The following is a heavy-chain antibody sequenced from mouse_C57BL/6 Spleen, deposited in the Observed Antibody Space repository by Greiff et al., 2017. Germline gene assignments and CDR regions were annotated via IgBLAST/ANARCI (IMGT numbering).Heavy chain of an antibody. J-gene: IGHJ2*01. CDR3: AREIDSNQYYFDY. CDR1: GYAFSSSW. D-gene: IGHD2-5*01. CDR2: IYPGDGDT. Sequence: VQLQQSGPELVKPGASVKISCKASGYAFSSSWMNWVKQRPGKGLEWIGRIYPGDGDTNYNGKFKGKATLTADKSSSTAYMQLSSLTSEDSAVYFSAREIDSNQYYFDYWGQGTPLTVSS. V-gene: IGHV1-82*01.